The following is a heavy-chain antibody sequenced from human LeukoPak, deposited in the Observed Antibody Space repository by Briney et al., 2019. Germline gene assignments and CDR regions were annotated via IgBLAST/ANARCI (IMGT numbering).Heavy chain of an antibody. J-gene: IGHJ3*02. CDR2: IKQDGSEK. CDR1: GFTFSSYW. CDR3: ASPQGAIFGVVIIDDAFEI. Sequence: TGGSLRLSCAASGFTFSSYWMSWVRQAPGKGLECVANIKQDGSEKYYVDSVKGRFTISRDNAKNSLYLQMNSLRAEDTAVYYCASPQGAIFGVVIIDDAFEIWGQGTMVTVSS. D-gene: IGHD3-3*01. V-gene: IGHV3-7*01.